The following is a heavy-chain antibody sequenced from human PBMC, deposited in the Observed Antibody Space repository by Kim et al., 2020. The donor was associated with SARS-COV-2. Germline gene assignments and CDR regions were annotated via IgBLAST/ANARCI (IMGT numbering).Heavy chain of an antibody. V-gene: IGHV3-53*01. CDR3: ARSGAVSGWYYSPTGYYFDY. D-gene: IGHD6-19*01. J-gene: IGHJ4*02. CDR1: GFTVSSNY. Sequence: GGSLRLSCAASGFTVSSNYMSWVRQAPGKGLEWVSVIYSGGSTYYADSVKGRFTISRDNSKNTLYLQMNSLRAEDTAVYYCARSGAVSGWYYSPTGYYFDYWGQGTLVTVSS. CDR2: IYSGGST.